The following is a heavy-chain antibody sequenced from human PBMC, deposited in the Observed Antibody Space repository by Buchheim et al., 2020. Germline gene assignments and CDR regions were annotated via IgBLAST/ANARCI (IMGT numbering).Heavy chain of an antibody. CDR3: ARGHGWLDP. CDR1: GFPLIGYW. V-gene: IGHV3-7*01. Sequence: EVQVVESGGGLVQSGGSLRLSCAASGFPLIGYWMSWVRQAPGKGLESVAKIYPDGSDIEYVDSVKGRFTISRDNARNSLYIQLNSLRAEDTAVYYCARGHGWLDPWGQGT. J-gene: IGHJ5*02. CDR2: IYPDGSDI.